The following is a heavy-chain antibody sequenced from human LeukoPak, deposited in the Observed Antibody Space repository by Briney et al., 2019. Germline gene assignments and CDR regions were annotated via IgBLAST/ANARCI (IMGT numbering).Heavy chain of an antibody. CDR2: IIPIFGTA. Sequence: SVKVSCKASGYTFTSYAISWVRQAPGQGLEWMGGIIPIFGTANYAQKFQGRVTITADESTSTAYMELSSLRSEDTAVYYCARARNIAVADVDYYYYMDVWGKGTTVTISS. CDR1: GYTFTSYA. D-gene: IGHD6-19*01. CDR3: ARARNIAVADVDYYYYMDV. J-gene: IGHJ6*03. V-gene: IGHV1-69*13.